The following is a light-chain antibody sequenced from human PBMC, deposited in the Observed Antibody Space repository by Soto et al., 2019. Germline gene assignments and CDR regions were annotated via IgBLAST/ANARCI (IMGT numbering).Light chain of an antibody. CDR2: NTD. CDR1: SASVSTSYY. CDR3: VLYMGRGISV. V-gene: IGLV8-61*01. Sequence: QTVVTQAPSFSVSPGGTVTLTCGLNSASVSTSYYPSWYQQTPGQAPRTLIYNTDTRSSGVPDRFSGSILGNKAALTITGAQADDESDYYCVLYMGRGISVFGGGTKATVL. J-gene: IGLJ2*01.